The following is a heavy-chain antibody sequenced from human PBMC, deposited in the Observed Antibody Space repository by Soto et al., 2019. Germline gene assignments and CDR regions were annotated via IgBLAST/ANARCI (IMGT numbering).Heavy chain of an antibody. Sequence: QVQLVQSGAEVKKPGASVKVSCRASEYTFTTYDINWVRQATGQGLEWMGWVTPNSGNTGYAQKFQGRVTMTRNTSMSTAYMELSSLRSDDTAVYYCARGRRSHYYFRGMVVWGQGTTVTVSS. CDR2: VTPNSGNT. V-gene: IGHV1-8*01. J-gene: IGHJ6*02. CDR3: ARGRRSHYYFRGMVV. CDR1: EYTFTTYD. D-gene: IGHD2-15*01.